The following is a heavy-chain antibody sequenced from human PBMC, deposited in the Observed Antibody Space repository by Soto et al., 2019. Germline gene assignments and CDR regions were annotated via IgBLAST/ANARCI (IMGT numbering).Heavy chain of an antibody. CDR1: GFSLRNTRMG. CDR3: ARSLYVDYVHWYFDL. Sequence: QVTLKESGPVLVNPTETLTLTCTVSGFSLRNTRMGVSWIRQSPGKALEWLAHIFSNDAKSYSPSLKSRLAXXXXXXXXXXXXTMTNVAPVDTATYYCARSLYVDYVHWYFDLWGRGTLVTVSS. D-gene: IGHD4-17*01. CDR2: IFSNDAK. V-gene: IGHV2-26*01. J-gene: IGHJ2*01.